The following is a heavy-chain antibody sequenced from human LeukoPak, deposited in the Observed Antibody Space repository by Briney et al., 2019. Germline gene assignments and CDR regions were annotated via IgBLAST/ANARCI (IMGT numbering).Heavy chain of an antibody. CDR1: GFTVSSNY. CDR3: AKDRIMITFGGVIVIPYYFDY. D-gene: IGHD3-16*02. J-gene: IGHJ4*02. V-gene: IGHV3-53*01. Sequence: GGSLRLSCAASGFTVSSNYMSWVRQAPGKGLEWVSVIYDGGTTYYADSVKGRFTISRDNSKNTLYLQMNSLRAEDTAVYYCAKDRIMITFGGVIVIPYYFDYWGQGTLVTVSS. CDR2: IYDGGTT.